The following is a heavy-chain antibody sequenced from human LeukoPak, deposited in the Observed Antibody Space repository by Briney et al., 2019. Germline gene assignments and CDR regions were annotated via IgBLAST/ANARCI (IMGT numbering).Heavy chain of an antibody. J-gene: IGHJ3*02. CDR3: AKGYSSGWGRAFDI. D-gene: IGHD6-19*01. CDR2: IYSGGNT. V-gene: IGHV3-53*01. CDR1: GFTVSINS. Sequence: GGSLRLSCTVSGFTVSINSMSWVRQAPGKGLEWVSFIYSGGNTHYSDSVKGRFTISRDNSKNTLYVQMNSLRAEDTAVYYCAKGYSSGWGRAFDIWGQGTMVTVSS.